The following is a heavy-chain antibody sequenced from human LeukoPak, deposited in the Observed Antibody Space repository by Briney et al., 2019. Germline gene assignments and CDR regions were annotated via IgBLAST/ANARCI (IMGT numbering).Heavy chain of an antibody. CDR1: GFTFSSYW. D-gene: IGHD3-3*01. V-gene: IGHV3-74*01. J-gene: IGHJ6*03. CDR3: ARDLEYYDFWSGYLQHMDV. CDR2: INSDGSST. Sequence: GGSLRLSCAASGFTFSSYWMHWVRRAPGKGLVWVSRINSDGSSTSYADSVKGRFTISRDNAKNTLYLQMNGLRAEDTAVYYCARDLEYYDFWSGYLQHMDVWGKGTTVTVSS.